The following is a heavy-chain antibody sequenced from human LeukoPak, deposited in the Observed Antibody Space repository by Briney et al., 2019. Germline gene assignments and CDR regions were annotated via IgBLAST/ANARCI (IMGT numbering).Heavy chain of an antibody. D-gene: IGHD2-21*02. CDR1: GFTFSTYS. CDR3: AGGFQRGDSPV. V-gene: IGHV3-7*01. CDR2: INKDGSEK. J-gene: IGHJ4*02. Sequence: GESLRLSCAASGFTFSTYSLSWLRQPPGKGLEWVAKINKDGSEKGYVDSVKGRFTISRDNAKGSLYLQLDSLRAEDTAVYYCAGGFQRGDSPVWGQGTPVTVSS.